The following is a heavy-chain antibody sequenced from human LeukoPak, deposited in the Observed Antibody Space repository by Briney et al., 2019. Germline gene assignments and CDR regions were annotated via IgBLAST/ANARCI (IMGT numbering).Heavy chain of an antibody. CDR1: GFISSNYW. CDR3: TRQLED. CDR2: IKHDGTAK. J-gene: IGHJ4*02. V-gene: IGHV3-7*03. Sequence: GGSLRLSCAASGFISSNYWMDWVRQAPGKGLEWVANIKHDGTAKYYVDSVKGRFTISRDSAKNSLYLQMNSLRAEDTAVYFCTRQLEDWGQGTLVTVSS. D-gene: IGHD1-1*01.